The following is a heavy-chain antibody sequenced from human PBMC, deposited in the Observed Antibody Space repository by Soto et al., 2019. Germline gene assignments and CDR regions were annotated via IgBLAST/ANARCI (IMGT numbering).Heavy chain of an antibody. Sequence: VAAVKVSCKASGYTFTGYYMHWVRQAPGQGLEWMGWINPNSGGTNYAQKFQGRVTMTRDTSISTAYMELSRLRSDDTAVYYCARFKRXLVVPAAQPHSYYGMDVWGQGTTVTVS. CDR3: ARFKRXLVVPAAQPHSYYGMDV. V-gene: IGHV1-2*02. CDR2: INPNSGGT. J-gene: IGHJ6*02. D-gene: IGHD2-2*01. CDR1: GYTFTGYY.